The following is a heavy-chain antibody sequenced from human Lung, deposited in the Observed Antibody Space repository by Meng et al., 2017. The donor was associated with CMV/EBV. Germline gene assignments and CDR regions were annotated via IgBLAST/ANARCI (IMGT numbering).Heavy chain of an antibody. V-gene: IGHV3-7*01. Sequence: GGSXRLXCAASGFTFSSYWMSWVRQAPGKGLEWVANIKQDGSEKYYVDSVKGRFTISRDNAKNSLYLQMNSLRAEDTAVYYCARETDSSGWDYWGQGTVVTVSS. D-gene: IGHD3-22*01. J-gene: IGHJ4*02. CDR2: IKQDGSEK. CDR1: GFTFSSYW. CDR3: ARETDSSGWDY.